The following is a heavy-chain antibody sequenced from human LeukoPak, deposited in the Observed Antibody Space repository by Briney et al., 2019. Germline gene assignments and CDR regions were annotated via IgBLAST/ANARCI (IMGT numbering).Heavy chain of an antibody. V-gene: IGHV4-31*03. J-gene: IGHJ5*02. Sequence: SQTLSLTCTVSGGSISSGGYYWSWIRQHPGKGLEWIGYIYYSGSTYYNPSLKSRVTISVDTSKNQFSLKLSSVTAADTAVYYCARAARVGYSYGYSWFDPWGQGTLVTVSS. CDR3: ARAARVGYSYGYSWFDP. D-gene: IGHD5-18*01. CDR1: GGSISSGGYY. CDR2: IYYSGST.